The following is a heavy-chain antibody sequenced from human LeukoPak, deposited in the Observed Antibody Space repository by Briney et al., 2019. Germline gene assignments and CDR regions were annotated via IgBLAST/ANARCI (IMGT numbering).Heavy chain of an antibody. CDR1: GFTFSTYS. V-gene: IGHV3-21*06. CDR3: ARDRVAAADAWFDS. CDR2: ISSSSSYI. J-gene: IGHJ5*01. Sequence: GGSLRLSCAASGFTFSTYSMNWVRQAPGKGLEWVSSISSSSSYIYYVDSVRGRFTISRDNAKNSLYLQMSSLRPEDTAVYYRARDRVAAADAWFDSWGQGTLVTVSS. D-gene: IGHD6-13*01.